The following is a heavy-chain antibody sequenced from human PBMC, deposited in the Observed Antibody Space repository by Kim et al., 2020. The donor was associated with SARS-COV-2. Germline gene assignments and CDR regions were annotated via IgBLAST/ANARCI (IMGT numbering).Heavy chain of an antibody. J-gene: IGHJ6*02. V-gene: IGHV3-48*03. CDR1: GFTFSSYE. CDR3: ARVKPQWLVSYGMDV. Sequence: GGSLRLSCAASGFTFSSYEMNWVRQAPGKGLEWVSYISSSGSTIYYADSVKGRFTISRDNTKNSLYLQMNSLRAEDTAVYYCARVKPQWLVSYGMDVWGQRTRLPVS. D-gene: IGHD6-19*01. CDR2: ISSSGSTI.